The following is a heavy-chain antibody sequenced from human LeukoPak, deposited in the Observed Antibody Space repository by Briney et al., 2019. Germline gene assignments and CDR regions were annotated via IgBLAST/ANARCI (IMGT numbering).Heavy chain of an antibody. CDR1: GFTFDDDA. V-gene: IGHV3-9*01. CDR3: AKDSSYWELLIDY. CDR2: ISWNSGSI. J-gene: IGHJ4*02. Sequence: GGSLRLSCAASGFTFDDDAMHWVRQAPGKGLEWVSGISWNSGSIGYADSVKGRFTISRDNAKNSLYLQMNSLRAEDTALYYCAKDSSYWELLIDYWGQGTLVTVSS. D-gene: IGHD1-26*01.